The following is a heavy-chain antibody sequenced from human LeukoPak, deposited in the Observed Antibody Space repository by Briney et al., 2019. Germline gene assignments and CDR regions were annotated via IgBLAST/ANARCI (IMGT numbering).Heavy chain of an antibody. CDR2: ISTTGGST. CDR3: AKDWTTVVTPKGYYFDS. V-gene: IGHV3-23*01. CDR1: GFSFNNYA. Sequence: GGSLRLSCAASGFSFNNYAMSWVRQAPGKGLEWVSAISTTGGSTYYADSVKGRFTVSRDNSKNTLPLQMDSLRVEDTALYYCAKDWTTVVTPKGYYFDSWGQGTLVTVSS. D-gene: IGHD4-23*01. J-gene: IGHJ4*02.